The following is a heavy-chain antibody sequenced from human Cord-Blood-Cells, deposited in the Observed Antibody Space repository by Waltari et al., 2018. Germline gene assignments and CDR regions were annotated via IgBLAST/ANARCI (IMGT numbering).Heavy chain of an antibody. CDR3: ARGLSYDSSGYYY. J-gene: IGHJ4*02. CDR2: INHSGST. CDR1: GGSFRGYY. V-gene: IGHV4-34*01. D-gene: IGHD3-22*01. Sequence: QVQLQQWGAGLLKPSETLSLTCDVYGGSFRGYYWTWIRQPPGKGLEWFGEINHSGSTNSNPSLKSRVTISVDTSKNQFSLKLSSVTAADTAVYYCARGLSYDSSGYYYWGQGTLVTVSS.